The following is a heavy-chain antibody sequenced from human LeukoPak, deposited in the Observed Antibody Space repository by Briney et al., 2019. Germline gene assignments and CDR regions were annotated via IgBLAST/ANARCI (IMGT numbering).Heavy chain of an antibody. V-gene: IGHV4-59*01. D-gene: IGHD6-13*01. Sequence: SETLSLTCTVSGGSISSYYWSWIRQPPGKGLEWIGYIYYSGSTNYNPPLKSRVTISVDTSKNQFSLKLSSVTAADTAVYYCARFDSIAAAGYYYYGMDVWGQGTTVTVSS. CDR1: GGSISSYY. CDR2: IYYSGST. CDR3: ARFDSIAAAGYYYYGMDV. J-gene: IGHJ6*02.